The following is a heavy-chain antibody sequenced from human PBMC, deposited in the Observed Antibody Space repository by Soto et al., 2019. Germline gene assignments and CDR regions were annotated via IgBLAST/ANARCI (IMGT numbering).Heavy chain of an antibody. V-gene: IGHV3-53*02. CDR1: GFSVSSDY. J-gene: IGHJ3*02. Sequence: DVQSVETGGGLIQPGGSLRLSCAASGFSVSSDYMNWVRQDPGKGLEWVSVIYRGGSTYYADSVRGRFTISRDNTENTLFLQMNSLRAAATAVYYCARATEWNALDIWGQGTMVTVSS. CDR3: ARATEWNALDI. CDR2: IYRGGST. D-gene: IGHD1-1*01.